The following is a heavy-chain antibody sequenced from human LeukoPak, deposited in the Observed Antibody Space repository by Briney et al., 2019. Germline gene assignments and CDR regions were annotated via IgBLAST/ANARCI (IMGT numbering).Heavy chain of an antibody. CDR3: TRDQTPYY. V-gene: IGHV3-73*01. CDR1: GFSFSGSA. J-gene: IGHJ4*02. CDR2: IRSKTNNYAT. Sequence: GGSLRLSCAASGFSFSGSAIHWVRQASGKGLEWLGRIRSKTNNYATAYGASVNDRFTISRDDSKNTAYLQMNSLKTEDTAVYYCTRDQTPYYWGQGTLVTVSS.